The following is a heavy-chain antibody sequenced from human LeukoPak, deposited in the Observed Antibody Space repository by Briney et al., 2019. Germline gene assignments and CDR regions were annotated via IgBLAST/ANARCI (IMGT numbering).Heavy chain of an antibody. Sequence: SETLSLTCTVSGGPISSGTYYWTWIRQPAGKGLEWIGRIYTSGTPNYNPSLKSRVTISMDTSKNQFSLRLSSVTAADTAVYYCARELDYYDSSGYSTFDYWGQGTLVTVSS. J-gene: IGHJ4*02. CDR2: IYTSGTP. CDR3: ARELDYYDSSGYSTFDY. D-gene: IGHD3-22*01. V-gene: IGHV4-61*02. CDR1: GGPISSGTYY.